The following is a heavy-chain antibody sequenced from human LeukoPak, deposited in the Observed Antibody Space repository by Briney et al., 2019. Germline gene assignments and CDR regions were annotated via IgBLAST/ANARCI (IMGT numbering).Heavy chain of an antibody. Sequence: PGGSLRLSCAASGFTFSSYSMNWVRQAPGKGLEWVSYISSSSSTIYYADSVKGRFTISRDNAKNSLYLQMNSLRAEDTAVYYCASGDLGGEYWGQGTLVTVSS. D-gene: IGHD3-10*01. CDR1: GFTFSSYS. V-gene: IGHV3-48*01. J-gene: IGHJ4*02. CDR2: ISSSSSTI. CDR3: ASGDLGGEY.